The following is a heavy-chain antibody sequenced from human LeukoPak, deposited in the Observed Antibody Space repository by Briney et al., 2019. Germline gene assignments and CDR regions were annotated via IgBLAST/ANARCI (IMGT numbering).Heavy chain of an antibody. CDR3: ARVNAGLLDY. CDR2: IYYSGST. Sequence: SETLSLTCTVSGGSISSSSYYWGWIRQPPGKGLEWIGSIYYSGSTYYNPSLKSRVTISVDTSKNQFSLKLSSVTAADTAVYYCARVNAGLLDYWGQGTLVTVSS. CDR1: GGSISSSSYY. V-gene: IGHV4-39*07. J-gene: IGHJ4*02.